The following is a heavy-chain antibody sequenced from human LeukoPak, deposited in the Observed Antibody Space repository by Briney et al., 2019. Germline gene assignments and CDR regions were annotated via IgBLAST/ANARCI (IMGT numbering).Heavy chain of an antibody. CDR1: GFTLRSYE. J-gene: IGHJ6*03. CDR3: ASSSRRTYYYMDV. Sequence: GGSLRLSCAASGFTLRSYEMHGVRQAPGKGVEGVAYISSSGSTIYYADSVKGRFTISRDNAKNSLYLQMNSLRAEDTAVYYCASSSRRTYYYMDVWGKGTTVTVSS. D-gene: IGHD6-13*01. CDR2: ISSSGSTI. V-gene: IGHV3-48*03.